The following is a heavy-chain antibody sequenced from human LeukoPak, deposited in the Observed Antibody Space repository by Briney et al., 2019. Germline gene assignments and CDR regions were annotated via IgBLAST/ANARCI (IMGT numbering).Heavy chain of an antibody. Sequence: SETLSLTCTVSGGSISSSSYYWGWIRQPPGRGLEWIGYIYNSGSTYYNPSLKSRVTISVDTSKNQFSLSLSSVTAADTAVYYCARWGTYASTSNWFDPWGQGTLVTVSS. CDR3: ARWGTYASTSNWFDP. J-gene: IGHJ5*02. V-gene: IGHV4-39*07. CDR1: GGSISSSSYY. D-gene: IGHD2-2*01. CDR2: IYNSGST.